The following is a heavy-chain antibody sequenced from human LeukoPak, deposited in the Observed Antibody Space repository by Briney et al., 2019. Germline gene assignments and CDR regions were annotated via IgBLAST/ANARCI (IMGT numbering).Heavy chain of an antibody. CDR1: GFTFSSYS. CDR2: ISSSSSTI. D-gene: IGHD1/OR15-1a*01. CDR3: WTNLRELDY. J-gene: IGHJ4*02. Sequence: PGGSLRLSYAASGFTFSSYSMNWVRQAPGKGQEWVSYISSSSSTIYYADSVKGRFTISRDNAKNSLYLQMNSLRDEDTAVYYCWTNLRELDYWGQGTLVTVSS. V-gene: IGHV3-48*02.